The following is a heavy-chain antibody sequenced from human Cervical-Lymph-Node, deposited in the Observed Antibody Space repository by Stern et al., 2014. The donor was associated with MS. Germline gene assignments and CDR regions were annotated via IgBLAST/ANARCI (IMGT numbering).Heavy chain of an antibody. V-gene: IGHV1-46*01. CDR2: INPIGGRT. CDR1: GYTFTRYY. Sequence: QVQLVQSGAEVKKPGASVKVSCKASGYTFTRYYVHWVRQAPGQGLEWMGIINPIGGRTNYTQRFQGRVTMTRDTSTSTVYMEMSSLRSEDTAVYYCARVGSGSGSHYWGQGTLVTVSS. CDR3: ARVGSGSGSHY. J-gene: IGHJ4*02. D-gene: IGHD3-10*01.